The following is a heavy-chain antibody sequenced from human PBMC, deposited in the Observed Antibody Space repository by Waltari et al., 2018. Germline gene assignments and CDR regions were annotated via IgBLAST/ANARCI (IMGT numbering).Heavy chain of an antibody. CDR3: ARAQYYYDSSGYYGASFDY. Sequence: EVQLVESGGGLIQPGGSLRLSCAASGFTVSSNYMSWVRQAPGKGLEWVSVIYSGGSTYYADSVKGRFTISRDNDKNTLYLQMNSLRAEDTAVYYCARAQYYYDSSGYYGASFDYWGQGTLVTVSS. CDR2: IYSGGST. J-gene: IGHJ4*02. CDR1: GFTVSSNY. V-gene: IGHV3-53*01. D-gene: IGHD3-22*01.